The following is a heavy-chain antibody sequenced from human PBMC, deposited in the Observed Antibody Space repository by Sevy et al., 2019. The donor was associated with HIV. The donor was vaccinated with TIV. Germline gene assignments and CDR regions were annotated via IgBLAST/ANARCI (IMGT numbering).Heavy chain of an antibody. Sequence: RGSLRLSCAASGFTFSNYAMYWVRQAPGKGPEWVALISYNGRSKDYSDSVKGRFTISRDSSNNNLYLQMNSLRAEDTAVYYCARGSGWRTEYYFDYWGQGILVTVSS. CDR1: GFTFSNYA. CDR3: ARGSGWRTEYYFDY. J-gene: IGHJ4*02. D-gene: IGHD6-19*01. V-gene: IGHV3-30*04. CDR2: ISYNGRSK.